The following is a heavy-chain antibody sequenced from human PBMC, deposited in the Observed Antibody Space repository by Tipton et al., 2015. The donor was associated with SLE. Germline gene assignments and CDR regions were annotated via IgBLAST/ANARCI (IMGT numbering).Heavy chain of an antibody. CDR2: VFSSGTT. Sequence: TLSLTCTVSSGSVSSGAYYWSWLRQHPGKGLEWIGYVFSSGTTYYNPSLQGRLSMSLDTSKDQLSLQLSSVTSADTAVYYCARYFYDSSGVCLFDLWGQGTLVTVSS. V-gene: IGHV4-31*03. D-gene: IGHD3-22*01. CDR3: ARYFYDSSGVCLFDL. J-gene: IGHJ4*02. CDR1: SGSVSSGAYY.